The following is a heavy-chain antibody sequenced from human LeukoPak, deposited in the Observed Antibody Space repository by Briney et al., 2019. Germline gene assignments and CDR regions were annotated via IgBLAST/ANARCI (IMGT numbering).Heavy chain of an antibody. CDR1: GYSFSSHW. CDR3: AVPAGAMATDY. D-gene: IGHD5-18*01. Sequence: GESLKISCKGSGYSFSSHWIGWVRQMPGKGLEWMGIVYPGDSDTRYSPSFQGQVTISADRSISTAYLQWSSLKASDTAIYFCAVPAGAMATDYWGQGTLVTVSS. CDR2: VYPGDSDT. J-gene: IGHJ4*02. V-gene: IGHV5-51*01.